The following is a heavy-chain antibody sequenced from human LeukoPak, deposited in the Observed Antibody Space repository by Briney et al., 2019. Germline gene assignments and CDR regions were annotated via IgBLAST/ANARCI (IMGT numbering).Heavy chain of an antibody. V-gene: IGHV4-4*02. D-gene: IGHD3-10*01. Sequence: SGTLSLTCAVSGGSISSSNWWSWVRQPPGKGLEWIGEIYHSGSTNYNPSLKSRVTISVDKSKNQFSLKLSSVTAADTAVYYCARGGGVLWFGELFGAFDIWGQGTMVTVSS. CDR3: ARGGGVLWFGELFGAFDI. CDR1: GGSISSSNW. CDR2: IYHSGST. J-gene: IGHJ3*02.